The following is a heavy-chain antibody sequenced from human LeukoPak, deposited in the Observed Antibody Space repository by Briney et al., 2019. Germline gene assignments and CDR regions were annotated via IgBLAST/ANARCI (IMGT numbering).Heavy chain of an antibody. Sequence: GGSLRLSCATSGFTFSDYYMSWIRQAPGKGLEWVSSISSSSSYIYYADSVKGRFTISRDNAKNSLYLQMNSLRAEDTAVYYCARTALYDAFDIWGQGTMVTVSS. CDR1: GFTFSDYY. J-gene: IGHJ3*02. D-gene: IGHD3-16*01. CDR3: ARTALYDAFDI. CDR2: ISSSSSYI. V-gene: IGHV3-11*06.